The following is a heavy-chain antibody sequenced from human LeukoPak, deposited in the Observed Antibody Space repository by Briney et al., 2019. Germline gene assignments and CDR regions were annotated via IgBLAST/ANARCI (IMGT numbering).Heavy chain of an antibody. Sequence: GASVKVSCKASGYTFIYYAIHWVRQAPGQGLEWVGWMNLKSGDTGYAQKFQGRIDMARDIFISTAYMELSSLRSEDTAVYYCARATNSSAWSSWGLYYYYYMDVWGKGTTVTISS. J-gene: IGHJ6*03. CDR2: MNLKSGDT. CDR1: GYTFIYYA. V-gene: IGHV1-8*02. D-gene: IGHD6-19*01. CDR3: ARATNSSAWSSWGLYYYYYMDV.